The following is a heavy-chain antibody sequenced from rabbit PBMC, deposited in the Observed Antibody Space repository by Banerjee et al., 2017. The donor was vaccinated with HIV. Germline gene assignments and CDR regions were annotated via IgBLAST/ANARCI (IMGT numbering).Heavy chain of an antibody. Sequence: QQQLEESGGGLVKPGGTLTLTCKASGIDFSSYYRMCWVRQAPGRGLELIACIYTTSGSTWYASRVNGRFTISRSTSLNTVDLQMTSLTAADTATYFCAREGTGYGGYGYGNTHNLWGPGTLVTVS. D-gene: IGHD6-1*01. CDR1: GIDFSSYYR. CDR2: IYTTSGST. CDR3: AREGTGYGGYGYGNTHNL. J-gene: IGHJ4*01. V-gene: IGHV1S43*01.